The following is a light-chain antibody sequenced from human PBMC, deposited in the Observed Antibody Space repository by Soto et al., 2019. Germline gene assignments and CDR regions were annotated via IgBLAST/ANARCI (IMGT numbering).Light chain of an antibody. J-gene: IGLJ1*01. CDR1: STDVGGYNY. CDR2: EVS. V-gene: IGLV2-8*01. CDR3: SSYAGNNIHYV. Sequence: QSALTQPPSASGSAGQSVTISCTGTSTDVGGYNYVSWYQQHPGKAPKLMIYEVSKRPSGVPDRFSGSKSGNTACLTVSGLQAEDEADYYCSSYAGNNIHYVFGTGTKLTVL.